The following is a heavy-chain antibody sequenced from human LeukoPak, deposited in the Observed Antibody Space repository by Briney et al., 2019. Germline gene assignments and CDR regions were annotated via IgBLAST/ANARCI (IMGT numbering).Heavy chain of an antibody. V-gene: IGHV3-21*01. CDR1: GFTLSSYK. CDR3: ARGRVYNGYDPFDY. Sequence: GGSLRLSCAAPGFTLSSYKMNWVRQAPGKGLEWGSFISSSSSYIQYADSMKGRFTISRDNAKNSLYLQMNSLRAEDTAVYYCARGRVYNGYDPFDYWGQGTLVTVSS. D-gene: IGHD5-12*01. J-gene: IGHJ4*02. CDR2: ISSSSSYI.